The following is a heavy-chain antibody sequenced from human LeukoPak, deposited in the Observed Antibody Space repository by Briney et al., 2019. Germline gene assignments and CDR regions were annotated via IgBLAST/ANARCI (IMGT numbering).Heavy chain of an antibody. Sequence: ASVKVSCKVSGYTLTELSMHWVRQAPGKGLEWMGGFDPEDGETIYAQKFQGRVTMTEDTSTDTAYMELSSLRSEDTAVYYCATDHDCSSTSCYASYRGQGTLVTVSS. CDR3: ATDHDCSSTSCYASY. CDR2: FDPEDGET. D-gene: IGHD2-2*01. J-gene: IGHJ4*02. V-gene: IGHV1-24*01. CDR1: GYTLTELS.